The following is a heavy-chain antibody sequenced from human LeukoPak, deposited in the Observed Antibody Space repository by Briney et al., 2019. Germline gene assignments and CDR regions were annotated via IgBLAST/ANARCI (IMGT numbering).Heavy chain of an antibody. Sequence: ASAKVSCKTSGYNFPSYTMHWLRQAPGQSPEWMGSINGDNGNTRYSEKFQDRVTFTRNTSASSAYMELSSLRFEDTAVYYCARSSSGTYHYWGQGTLVTVSS. CDR2: INGDNGNT. CDR1: GYNFPSYT. J-gene: IGHJ4*02. CDR3: ARSSSGTYHY. D-gene: IGHD3-10*01. V-gene: IGHV1-3*01.